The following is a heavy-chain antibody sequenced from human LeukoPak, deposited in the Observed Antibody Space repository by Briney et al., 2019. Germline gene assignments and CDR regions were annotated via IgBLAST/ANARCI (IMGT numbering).Heavy chain of an antibody. CDR2: ISYDGSNK. V-gene: IGHV3-30*04. CDR1: GFTFSSYA. Sequence: SGGSLRLSCAASGFTFSSYAMHWVRQAPGRGLEWVAVISYDGSNKYYADSVKGRFTISRDSSKNTLYLQMNSLRAGDTAVYYCARAAYSSTWYSRYFDLWGRGTLVTVSS. J-gene: IGHJ2*01. CDR3: ARAAYSSTWYSRYFDL. D-gene: IGHD6-13*01.